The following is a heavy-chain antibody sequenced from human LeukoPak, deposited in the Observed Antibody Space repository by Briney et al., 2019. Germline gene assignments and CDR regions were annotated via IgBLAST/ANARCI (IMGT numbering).Heavy chain of an antibody. Sequence: ASVKVSCKASGYTFTSYAMHWVRQAPGQRLEWMGWINAGNGNTKYSQTFQGRVTITRDTSASTAYMELSSLRSEDTAVYYCARVRSSGWSYYFDYWGQGTLVTVSS. CDR3: ARVRSSGWSYYFDY. CDR2: INAGNGNT. J-gene: IGHJ4*02. V-gene: IGHV1-3*01. CDR1: GYTFTSYA. D-gene: IGHD6-19*01.